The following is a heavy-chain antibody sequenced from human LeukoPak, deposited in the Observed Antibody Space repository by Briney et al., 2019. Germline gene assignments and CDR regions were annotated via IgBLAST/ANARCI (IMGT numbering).Heavy chain of an antibody. V-gene: IGHV1-18*01. CDR2: ISAYNADT. CDR3: ARDLRGTVAYFDY. CDR1: GYTFTSYG. Sequence: ASVKVSCKASGYTFTSYGISWVRQAPGQGLEWMGWISAYNADTNYAPKLHGRVTVTTDTSTSTAYMELRSLRSDDTAVYYCARDLRGTVAYFDYWGQGTLVTVSS. D-gene: IGHD4-23*01. J-gene: IGHJ4*02.